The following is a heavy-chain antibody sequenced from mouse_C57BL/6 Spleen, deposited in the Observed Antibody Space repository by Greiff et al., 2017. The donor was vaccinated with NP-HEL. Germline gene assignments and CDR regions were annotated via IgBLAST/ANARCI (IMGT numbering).Heavy chain of an antibody. J-gene: IGHJ4*01. CDR1: GFSFNTYA. V-gene: IGHV10-1*01. Sequence: EVKVVESGGGLVQPKGSLKLSCAASGFSFNTYAMNWVRQAPGKGLEWVARIRSKSNNYATYYADSVKDRFTISRDDSESMLYLQMNNLKTEDTAMYYCVRGPYSKSAMDYWGQGTSVTVSS. CDR3: VRGPYSKSAMDY. D-gene: IGHD2-5*01. CDR2: IRSKSNNYAT.